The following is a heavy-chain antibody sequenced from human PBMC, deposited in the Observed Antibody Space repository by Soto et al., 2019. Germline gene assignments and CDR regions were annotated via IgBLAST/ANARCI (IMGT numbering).Heavy chain of an antibody. CDR1: GGTFSSYA. D-gene: IGHD6-19*01. Sequence: QVQLVQSGAEVKKPGSSVKVSCKASGGTFSSYAISWVRQAPGQGLEWMGGIIPIFGTANYARKFQGRVTITADESPGTAYMELSSLRSEDTAVYYCAREGEQWLPEGYFPHWGQGTLVTVSS. J-gene: IGHJ1*01. CDR3: AREGEQWLPEGYFPH. V-gene: IGHV1-69*12. CDR2: IIPIFGTA.